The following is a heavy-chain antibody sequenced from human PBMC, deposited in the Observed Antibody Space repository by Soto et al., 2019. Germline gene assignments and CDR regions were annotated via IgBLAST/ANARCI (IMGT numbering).Heavy chain of an antibody. CDR3: ARDSGSYYIPFSFDY. J-gene: IGHJ4*02. V-gene: IGHV3-7*05. CDR2: IKQDGSEK. D-gene: IGHD1-26*01. CDR1: GFTFSNYW. Sequence: GGSLRLSCAASGFTFSNYWMSWVRQAPGKGLEWVANIKQDGSEKYYVDSVKGRFTISRDNAKNSLYLQMNSLRAEDAAVYYCARDSGSYYIPFSFDYWGQGTLVTVSS.